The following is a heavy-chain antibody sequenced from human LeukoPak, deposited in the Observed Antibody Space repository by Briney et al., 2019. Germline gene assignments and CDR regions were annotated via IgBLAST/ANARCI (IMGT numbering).Heavy chain of an antibody. J-gene: IGHJ6*02. Sequence: PGGSLRLSCAASGFTFSSYGMHWVRRAPGKGLEWVSYISSSSSTIYYADSVKGRFTISRDNAKNSLYLQMNSLRDEDTAVYYCASGLHIYYYYGMDVWGQGTTVTVSS. CDR3: ASGLHIYYYYGMDV. V-gene: IGHV3-48*02. CDR1: GFTFSSYG. CDR2: ISSSSSTI.